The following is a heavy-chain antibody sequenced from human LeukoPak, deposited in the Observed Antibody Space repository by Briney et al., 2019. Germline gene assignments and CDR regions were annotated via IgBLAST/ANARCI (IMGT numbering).Heavy chain of an antibody. CDR2: IYYSGST. D-gene: IGHD1-20*01. CDR1: GGSISSHY. CDR3: ARGRKRYNWNYVDY. Sequence: SETLSLTCTVPGGSISSHYWSWIRQPPGKGLEWIGYIYYSGSTNYNPSLKSRVTISVDTSKNQFSLKLSSVNAADTAVYYCARGRKRYNWNYVDYWGQGTLVTVSS. V-gene: IGHV4-59*11. J-gene: IGHJ4*02.